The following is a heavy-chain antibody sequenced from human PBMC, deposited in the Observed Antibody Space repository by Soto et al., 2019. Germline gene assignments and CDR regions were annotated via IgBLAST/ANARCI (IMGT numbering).Heavy chain of an antibody. Sequence: EVQLVESGGGLVQPGESLRLSCAASGLTFRNYWLSWVRQAPGQGLEWVASIDEDGGAKYFLDSVKGRFIISRDNARSTLSLQMNSLRAEDTAVYYCARGPWWGQGTLVTVSS. V-gene: IGHV3-7*01. CDR1: GLTFRNYW. J-gene: IGHJ4*02. CDR3: ARGPW. CDR2: IDEDGGAK.